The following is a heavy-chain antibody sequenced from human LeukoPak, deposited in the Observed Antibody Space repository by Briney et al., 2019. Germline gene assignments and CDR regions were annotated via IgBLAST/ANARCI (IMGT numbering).Heavy chain of an antibody. V-gene: IGHV4-34*01. CDR2: INHCGST. CDR3: ARGASETRSVRLGYWFDP. D-gene: IGHD5/OR15-5a*01. J-gene: IGHJ5*02. CDR1: GGSFSGYY. Sequence: SETLSLTCAVYGGSFSGYYWSWIRQPPGKGLEWIGEINHCGSTNYNPSLKSRVTISVDTSKNQFSLKLSSVTAADTAVYYCARGASETRSVRLGYWFDPWGQGTLVTVSS.